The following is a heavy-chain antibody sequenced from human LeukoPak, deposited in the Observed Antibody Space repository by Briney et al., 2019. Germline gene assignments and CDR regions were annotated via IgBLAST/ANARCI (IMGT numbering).Heavy chain of an antibody. J-gene: IGHJ4*02. D-gene: IGHD3-22*01. Sequence: GGSLRLSCAASGFTFSSYGMHWVRQAPGKGLEWVAVIWYDGSNKYYADSVKGRYTISRDNSKNTLYLQMNSLRAEDTAVYYCARDSGSGYYSLFDYWGQGTLVTVSS. CDR1: GFTFSSYG. V-gene: IGHV3-33*01. CDR3: ARDSGSGYYSLFDY. CDR2: IWYDGSNK.